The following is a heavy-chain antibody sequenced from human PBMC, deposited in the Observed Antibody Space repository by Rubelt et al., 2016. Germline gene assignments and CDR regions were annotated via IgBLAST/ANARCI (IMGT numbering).Heavy chain of an antibody. CDR3: ASRLDYYFWSGYYTY. J-gene: IGHJ4*02. CDR2: INHSGST. V-gene: IGHV4-34*01. D-gene: IGHD3-3*01. CDR1: GGSFSGYY. Sequence: QVQLQQWGAGLLKPSETLSLTCAVYGGSFSGYYWSWIRQPPGKGLEWIGEINHSGSTKYNPSLKSRVPISVDTSKNQVSLKLSSVTAADTAVYYCASRLDYYFWSGYYTYWGQGTLVTVSS.